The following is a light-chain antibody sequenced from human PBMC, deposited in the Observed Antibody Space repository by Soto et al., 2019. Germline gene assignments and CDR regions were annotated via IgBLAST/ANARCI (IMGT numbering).Light chain of an antibody. V-gene: IGKV3-20*01. CDR2: GTS. CDR1: QSVSSNY. J-gene: IGKJ1*01. CDR3: QQYGVSPWT. Sequence: EIVLTQSPGILSLSPGDGATLSCRASQSVSSNYLAWYQQNPGQAPRLLIYGTSTRASGIPDRFSGSGSGTDFTLTITRLEPEDFAVYFCQQYGVSPWTFGQGTKVDIK.